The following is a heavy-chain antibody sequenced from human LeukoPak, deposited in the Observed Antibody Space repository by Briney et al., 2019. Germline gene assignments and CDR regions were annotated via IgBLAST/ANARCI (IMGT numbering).Heavy chain of an antibody. J-gene: IGHJ4*02. V-gene: IGHV7-4-1*02. CDR1: GYTFTKYA. D-gene: IGHD6-13*01. CDR2: INTNTGNP. Sequence: ASVKVSCKASGYTFTKYAMNWVRQAPGQGLEWMGWINTNTGNPTYAQGFTGRFVFSLDTSVSTAYLQISSLKAEDTAVYYCARERSSSWYYSGVVDYWGQGTLVTVSS. CDR3: ARERSSSWYYSGVVDY.